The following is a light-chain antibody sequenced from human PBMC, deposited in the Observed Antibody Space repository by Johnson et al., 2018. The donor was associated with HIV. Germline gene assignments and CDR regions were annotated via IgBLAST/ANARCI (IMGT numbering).Light chain of an antibody. CDR2: ENN. CDR1: SSNIGNNY. CDR3: GTWDSSLSDGQGG. J-gene: IGLJ1*01. Sequence: QSVLTQPPSVSAAPGQKVTISCSGSSSNIGNNYVSWYQQLPGTAPKLLIYENNKRPSGIPDRFSGSKSGTSATLGITGLQTGDEADYYCGTWDSSLSDGQGGFGTGTKVTVL. V-gene: IGLV1-51*02.